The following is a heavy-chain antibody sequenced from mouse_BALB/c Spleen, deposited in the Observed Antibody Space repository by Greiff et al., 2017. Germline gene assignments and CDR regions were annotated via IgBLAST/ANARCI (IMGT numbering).Heavy chain of an antibody. CDR1: GYAFSSSW. CDR3: ARTVTTAPWFAY. V-gene: IGHV1-82*01. D-gene: IGHD1-2*01. J-gene: IGHJ3*01. Sequence: VKVVESGPELVKPGASVKISCKASGYAFSSSWMNWVKQRPGQGLEWIGRIYPGDGDTNYNGKFKGKATLTADKSSSTAYMQLSSLTSVDSAVYFCARTVTTAPWFAYWGQGTLVTVSA. CDR2: IYPGDGDT.